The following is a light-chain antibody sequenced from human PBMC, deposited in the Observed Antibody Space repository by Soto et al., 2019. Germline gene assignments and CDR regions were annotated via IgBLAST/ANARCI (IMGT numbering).Light chain of an antibody. CDR3: QQYNSYPIT. J-gene: IGKJ5*01. Sequence: EIQMTQSPSSVSASVGDRVALTCLASQSSSPWLAWYQQKPGKAPKFLIYDASSLESGVPSRFSGSGSGTEFTLTISSLQPDDFATYFCQQYNSYPITFGQGTRLEI. CDR2: DAS. V-gene: IGKV1-5*01. CDR1: QSSSPW.